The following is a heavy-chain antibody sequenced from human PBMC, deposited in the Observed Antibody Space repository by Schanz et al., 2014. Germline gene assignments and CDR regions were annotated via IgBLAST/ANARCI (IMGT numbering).Heavy chain of an antibody. CDR1: GFSFSGFA. CDR2: VSHDGFTK. J-gene: IGHJ4*02. Sequence: QVQLVESGGGVVQPGGSLRLSCVASGFSFSGFAVHWVRQAPGKGLEWVSIVSHDGFTKHYADSVKGRFTISRDNSKNTLYLQMNSLRGDDTAIYYCVKGGTNTLDSWGQGTLVTVSS. V-gene: IGHV3-30*04. CDR3: VKGGTNTLDS.